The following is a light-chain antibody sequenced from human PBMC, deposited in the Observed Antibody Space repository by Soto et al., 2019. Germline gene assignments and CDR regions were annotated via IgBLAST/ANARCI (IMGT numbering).Light chain of an antibody. CDR1: QSVSSK. Sequence: EIVMTQSPATLSVSPGERATLSCRASQSVSSKLAWYQQKPGQAPRLLIYGASTRATGIPVRFSGSGSGTDFTLTISSLQPEDFAVYYCSQYVTPAWTFGQGTKVDIK. CDR3: SQYVTPAWT. CDR2: GAS. V-gene: IGKV3D-15*01. J-gene: IGKJ1*01.